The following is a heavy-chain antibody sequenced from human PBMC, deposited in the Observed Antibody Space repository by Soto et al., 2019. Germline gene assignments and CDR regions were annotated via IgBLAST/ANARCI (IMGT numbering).Heavy chain of an antibody. CDR3: ARGATYYYGSGSYAFDI. D-gene: IGHD3-10*01. CDR1: GGSFSGYY. V-gene: IGHV4-34*01. J-gene: IGHJ3*02. CDR2: INHSGST. Sequence: SETLSLTCAVYGGSFSGYYWSWIRQPPGKGLEWIGEINHSGSTNYNPSLKSRVTISVDTSKNQFSLKLSSVTAADTAVYYCARGATYYYGSGSYAFDIWGQGTMVTVSS.